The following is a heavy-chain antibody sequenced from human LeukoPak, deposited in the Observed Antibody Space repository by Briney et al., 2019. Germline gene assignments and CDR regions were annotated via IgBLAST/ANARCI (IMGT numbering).Heavy chain of an antibody. CDR1: GGSITDYY. D-gene: IGHD3-22*01. V-gene: IGHV4-59*01. CDR2: IYYSGST. CDR3: ARWGLLYDTSCYCYDF. Sequence: PSETLSLNCTVSGGSITDYYWSWIRQPPGKGLEWIGFIYYSGSTNYNPSLKSRVTISVDTSKNQFSLKLSSVTAADTAVYYCARWGLLYDTSCYCYDFWGQGTLVTVSS. J-gene: IGHJ4*02.